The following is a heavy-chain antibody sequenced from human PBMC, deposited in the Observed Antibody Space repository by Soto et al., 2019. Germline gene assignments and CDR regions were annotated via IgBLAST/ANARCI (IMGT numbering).Heavy chain of an antibody. Sequence: ASVKVSCKASGYTFTRYAMHWVRQAPGQRLEWMGWINAGNGNTKYSQKFQGRVTITTDTSASTAYMELSSLRSEDTAVYYCARDGAVAGDSNFDYWGQGTLVTVSS. CDR2: INAGNGNT. CDR1: GYTFTRYA. CDR3: ARDGAVAGDSNFDY. V-gene: IGHV1-3*01. D-gene: IGHD6-19*01. J-gene: IGHJ4*02.